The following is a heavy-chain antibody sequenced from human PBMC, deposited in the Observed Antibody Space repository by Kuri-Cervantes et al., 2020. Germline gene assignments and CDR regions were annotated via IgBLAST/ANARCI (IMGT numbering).Heavy chain of an antibody. CDR3: ARDYYDSSGYEGE. CDR2: INHSGST. Sequence: SETLSLTCAVYGGSFSGYYWSWIRQPPGKGLEWIGEINHSGSTNYNPSLKSRVTISVDTSKNQFSLKLSSVTAADTAVYYCARDYYDSSGYEGEWGQGTLVTVSS. V-gene: IGHV4-34*01. D-gene: IGHD3-22*01. J-gene: IGHJ4*02. CDR1: GGSFSGYY.